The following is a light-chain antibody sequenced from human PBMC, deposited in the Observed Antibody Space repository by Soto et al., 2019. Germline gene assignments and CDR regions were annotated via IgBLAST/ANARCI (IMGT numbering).Light chain of an antibody. J-gene: IGKJ3*01. Sequence: DIQMTQSQSSLSASVGDRVTITCQASQDISNYLNWYQQKPGKAPKLLIYDASNLETGVPSRFSGSGSVTHFTFTISSLQPDDIATYYCQQYDNLALSGSSSFGPATKVDIK. CDR2: DAS. CDR3: QQYDNLALSGSSS. CDR1: QDISNY. V-gene: IGKV1-33*01.